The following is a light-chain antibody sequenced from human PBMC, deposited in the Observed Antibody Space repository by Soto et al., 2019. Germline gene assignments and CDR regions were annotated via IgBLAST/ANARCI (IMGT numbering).Light chain of an antibody. V-gene: IGLV1-44*01. CDR3: AAWDDSLNGWV. Sequence: QSVLTQPPSASGTPGQRVTISCSGSSSNIGSNTVNWYQQLPGTAPKLLIYSNNQRPSGVPDRFSGSKSGTSASLAISGLQSEXEADYYCAAWDDSLNGWVFGGGTKVTVL. J-gene: IGLJ3*02. CDR2: SNN. CDR1: SSNIGSNT.